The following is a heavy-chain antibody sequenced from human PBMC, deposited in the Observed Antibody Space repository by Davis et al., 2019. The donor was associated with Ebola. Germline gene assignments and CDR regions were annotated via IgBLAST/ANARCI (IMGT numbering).Heavy chain of an antibody. CDR3: ARSQKAGGVEKYYFHY. J-gene: IGHJ4*02. V-gene: IGHV3-7*01. CDR2: IRQDGSDK. CDR1: GFTFRSYW. D-gene: IGHD3-3*01. Sequence: GESLKISCAASGFTFRSYWMSWVRQAPGKGLEWVANIRQDGSDKYYVDSMKGRFTISRDNSKNMLYLQMNSLRAEDTAVYYCARSQKAGGVEKYYFHYWGQGTLVTVSS.